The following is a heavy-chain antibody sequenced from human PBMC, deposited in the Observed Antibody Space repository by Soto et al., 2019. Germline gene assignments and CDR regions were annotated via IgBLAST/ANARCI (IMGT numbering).Heavy chain of an antibody. CDR2: INPSGGST. V-gene: IGHV1-46*03. CDR1: GYTFTSYY. CDR3: ARGSYDILTGNNWFDP. J-gene: IGHJ5*02. Sequence: GASVKVSCKASGYTFTSYYMHWVRQAPGQGLEWMGIINPSGGSTSYAQKFQGRVTMTRDTSTSTVYMELSSLRSEDTAVFYCARGSYDILTGNNWFDPWGQGTLVTVSS. D-gene: IGHD3-9*01.